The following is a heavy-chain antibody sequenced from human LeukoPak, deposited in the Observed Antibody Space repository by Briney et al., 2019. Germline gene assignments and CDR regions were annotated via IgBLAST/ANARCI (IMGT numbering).Heavy chain of an antibody. CDR2: ISPSGGIT. CDR3: AKDDDWGRYKH. Sequence: GGSLRLSCAASGFTFSSHGMNWVRQAPGKGLEWVSGISPSGGITYYTGSVKGRFTISRDNSKNTQSLQMNSLRAEDTAVYYCAKDDDWGRYKHWGQGTLVTVSS. J-gene: IGHJ1*01. V-gene: IGHV3-23*01. D-gene: IGHD3-16*01. CDR1: GFTFSSHG.